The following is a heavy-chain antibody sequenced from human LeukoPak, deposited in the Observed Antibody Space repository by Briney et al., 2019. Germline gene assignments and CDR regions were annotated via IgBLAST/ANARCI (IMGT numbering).Heavy chain of an antibody. V-gene: IGHV3-23*01. CDR1: GFTFSIYA. CDR2: ISGSGGST. J-gene: IGHJ4*02. D-gene: IGHD1-26*01. Sequence: GGSLRLSCAASGFTFSIYAMSWVRQAPGKGLESVSAISGSGGSTYYADSVEGRFTISRDNSKNTLYLQMNSLRAEDAAIYYCAKAFAFVGANFFDYWGQGTLVTVSS. CDR3: AKAFAFVGANFFDY.